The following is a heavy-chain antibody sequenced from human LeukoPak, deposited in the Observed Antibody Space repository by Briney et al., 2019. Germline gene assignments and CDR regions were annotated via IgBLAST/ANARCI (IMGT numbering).Heavy chain of an antibody. V-gene: IGHV3-9*03. CDR2: ISWNSGSI. Sequence: GGSLRLSCAASGFTFDDYAMHWVRQAPGKGLEWVSGISWNSGSIGYADSVKGRFTISRDNAKNSLYLQMNSLRAEDMALYYCAKDEFVASDFTGAFDISGQGTMVTVSS. D-gene: IGHD2-8*02. CDR3: AKDEFVASDFTGAFDI. J-gene: IGHJ3*02. CDR1: GFTFDDYA.